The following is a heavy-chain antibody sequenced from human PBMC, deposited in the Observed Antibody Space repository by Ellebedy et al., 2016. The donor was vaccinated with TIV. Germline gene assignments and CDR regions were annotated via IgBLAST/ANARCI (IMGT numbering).Heavy chain of an antibody. Sequence: SVKVSXKASGGTFSSYAISWVRQAPGQGLEWMGGIIPIFGTANYAQKFQGRVTITADESTSTAYMELSSLRSEDTAVYYCARDGTYSSSWYRNWFDPWGQGTLVTVSS. V-gene: IGHV1-69*13. CDR2: IIPIFGTA. J-gene: IGHJ5*02. D-gene: IGHD6-13*01. CDR3: ARDGTYSSSWYRNWFDP. CDR1: GGTFSSYA.